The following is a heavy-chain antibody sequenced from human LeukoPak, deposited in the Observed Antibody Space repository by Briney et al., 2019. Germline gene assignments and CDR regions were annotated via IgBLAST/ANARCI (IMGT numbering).Heavy chain of an antibody. D-gene: IGHD3-3*02. J-gene: IGHJ4*02. CDR3: ARHADGHPFLN. V-gene: IGHV4-39*01. Sequence: SETLSLTCTVAGGSISSNSDYWGWIRQPPGKGLEWIGSIHYSGSTYYNPSLKSRVTISVDTSKNQFSLKLSSVTAADTAVHYCARHADGHPFLNWGQGTLVTVSS. CDR2: IHYSGST. CDR1: GGSISSNSDY.